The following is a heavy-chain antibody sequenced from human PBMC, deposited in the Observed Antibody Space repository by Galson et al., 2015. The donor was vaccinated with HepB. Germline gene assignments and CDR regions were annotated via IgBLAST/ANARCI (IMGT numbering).Heavy chain of an antibody. V-gene: IGHV3-73*01. Sequence: SLRLSCAASGFTFSGSAIHWVRQASGGGLEWVGRIGSKADSYATAYTASVQGRFTISRDDSKNTAYLQMKRLKTEDTAVYYCIRLGNLVGYSSSWGQGTLVTVSS. CDR3: IRLGNLVGYSSS. J-gene: IGHJ4*02. CDR2: IGSKADSYAT. D-gene: IGHD6-13*01. CDR1: GFTFSGSA.